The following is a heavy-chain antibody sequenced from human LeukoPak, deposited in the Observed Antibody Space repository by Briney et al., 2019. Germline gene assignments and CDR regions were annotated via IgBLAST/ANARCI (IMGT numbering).Heavy chain of an antibody. CDR1: GGSISSYY. V-gene: IGHV4-59*08. CDR3: ARHYYDSSDRGDWFDL. D-gene: IGHD3-22*01. J-gene: IGHJ5*02. Sequence: PSETLSLTCTVSGGSISSYYWSWIRQPPGKGLEWIGYIYYSGSTNYNPSLKSRVTISVDTSKNQFSLKLSSVTAADTAVYYCARHYYDSSDRGDWFDLWGQGTLVTVSS. CDR2: IYYSGST.